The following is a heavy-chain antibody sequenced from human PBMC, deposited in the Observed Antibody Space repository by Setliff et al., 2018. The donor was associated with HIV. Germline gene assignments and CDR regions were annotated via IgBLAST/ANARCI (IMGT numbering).Heavy chain of an antibody. V-gene: IGHV3-48*03. CDR2: ISSGSSTV. CDR1: GFTFNNYD. D-gene: IGHD2-15*01. CDR3: ARACRGGACYWSPLDY. Sequence: GESLKISCTASGFTFNNYDMMWVRQAPGKGLEWVSHISSGSSTVFFADSVRGRFTISRDNTNNSLYLQMSSLRADDTAVYFCARACRGGACYWSPLDYWGQGTLVTVSS. J-gene: IGHJ4*02.